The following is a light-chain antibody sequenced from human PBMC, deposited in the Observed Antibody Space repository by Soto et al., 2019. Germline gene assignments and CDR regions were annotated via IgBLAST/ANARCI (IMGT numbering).Light chain of an antibody. CDR2: HVS. CDR3: SSYTSTTAYI. V-gene: IGLV2-14*03. CDR1: SSDVGGYNY. J-gene: IGLJ1*01. Sequence: QSVLTQPASVSGAPGQSITISCPGTSSDVGGYNYVSWYQQHPGDAPKLMIYHVSNRPSGVSNRFSGSKSGNTASLTISGLQAEDEADYYCSSYTSTTAYIFGTGTNVTVL.